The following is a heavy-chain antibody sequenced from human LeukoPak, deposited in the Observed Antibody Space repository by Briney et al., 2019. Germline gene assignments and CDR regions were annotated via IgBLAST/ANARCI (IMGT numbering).Heavy chain of an antibody. CDR2: INHSGST. CDR3: ARGRFDWLLHYFDY. J-gene: IGHJ4*02. Sequence: SETLSLTCAVYGGSFSGYYWSWIRQPPGKGLEWIGEINHSGSTNYNPSLKSRVTISVDTPKNQFSLKLSSVTAADTAVYYCARGRFDWLLHYFDYWGRGTLVTVSS. V-gene: IGHV4-34*01. CDR1: GGSFSGYY. D-gene: IGHD3-9*01.